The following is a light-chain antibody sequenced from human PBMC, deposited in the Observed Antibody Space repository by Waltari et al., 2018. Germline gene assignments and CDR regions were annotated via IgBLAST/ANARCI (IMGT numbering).Light chain of an antibody. CDR2: GNT. CDR1: SSHTGAAVD. J-gene: IGLJ3*02. Sequence: QSVLTQPPSVSGAPGQRVTISCTGSSSHTGAAVDVHWSQHPPGTAPKLLIYGNTIRPSGGPDRFSGSKSGTSASLAITGLQAEDEADYYCQSFDNSLSVVFGGGTKLTVL. CDR3: QSFDNSLSVV. V-gene: IGLV1-40*01.